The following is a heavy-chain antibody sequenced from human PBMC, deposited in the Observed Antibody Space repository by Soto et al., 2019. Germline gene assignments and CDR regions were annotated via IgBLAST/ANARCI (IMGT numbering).Heavy chain of an antibody. D-gene: IGHD2-21*01. CDR2: IWNDGGTK. J-gene: IGHJ4*02. CDR1: GFTFSHYG. CDR3: ARDDDDGDNAFDY. Sequence: QMQLVESGGGLVQPGRSLRLSCAASGFTFSHYGMHWVRQAPGKGLEWVAVIWNDGGTKFYADSVKGRFTISRDNSKNTLYLQMNSLGVDDTAVYFCARDDDDGDNAFDYWGRGTLVTVSS. V-gene: IGHV3-33*01.